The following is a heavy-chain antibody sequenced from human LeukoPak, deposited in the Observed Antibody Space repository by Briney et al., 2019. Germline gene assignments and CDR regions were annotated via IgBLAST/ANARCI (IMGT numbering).Heavy chain of an antibody. J-gene: IGHJ6*02. V-gene: IGHV3-74*01. CDR2: INIAGSST. CDR1: GFTFSSYW. CDR3: ARGGMANAPREHYYYGLDV. D-gene: IGHD5-24*01. Sequence: GGSLRLSCAASGFTFSSYWMHWVRQAPGKGLVWVSRINIAGSSTIYADSVKGRFTIYRDNAKNTLYLQMNSLRAEDTAVYYCARGGMANAPREHYYYGLDVWGQGTTVTVSS.